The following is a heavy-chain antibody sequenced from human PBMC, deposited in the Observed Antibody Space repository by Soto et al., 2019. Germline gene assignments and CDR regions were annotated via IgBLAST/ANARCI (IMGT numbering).Heavy chain of an antibody. Sequence: SVKVSCKASGVTFSTSAVQWVRQARGQRPEWIGWIVVASGDTNYAQKFQERVTITRDISTSTAYMELSSLRSDDSALYYCATPVGANAFDMWGQGTLVTVSS. CDR2: IVVASGDT. CDR3: ATPVGANAFDM. CDR1: GVTFSTSA. V-gene: IGHV1-58*01. D-gene: IGHD1-26*01. J-gene: IGHJ3*02.